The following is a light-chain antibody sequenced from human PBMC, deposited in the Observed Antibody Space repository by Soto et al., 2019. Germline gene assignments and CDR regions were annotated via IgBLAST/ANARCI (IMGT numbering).Light chain of an antibody. Sequence: EIVLTQSPGTLSLSPGERATLSCRASQSVSSSYLAWYQQKPGQAPRLLIYGASSRATGIPDRFSGSGSGTDFTLTISRLEPXDFAVYYCQQYGSSPRTFGQGTKV. CDR2: GAS. CDR3: QQYGSSPRT. CDR1: QSVSSSY. V-gene: IGKV3-20*01. J-gene: IGKJ1*01.